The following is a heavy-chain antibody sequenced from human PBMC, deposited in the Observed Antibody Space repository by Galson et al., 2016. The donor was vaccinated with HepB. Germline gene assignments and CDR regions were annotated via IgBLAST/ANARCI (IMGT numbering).Heavy chain of an antibody. CDR3: ARDPLYCSGGSCIPYYFDY. J-gene: IGHJ4*02. CDR1: GFTFSSYG. Sequence: SLRLSCAASGFTFSSYGMHWVRQAPGKGLEWVAVMWFDGSNKNYADSVKGRFTISRDNSKNTMYLQMNSLRAEDTAVYYCARDPLYCSGGSCIPYYFDYWGQGTPVTVSS. CDR2: MWFDGSNK. D-gene: IGHD2-15*01. V-gene: IGHV3-33*01.